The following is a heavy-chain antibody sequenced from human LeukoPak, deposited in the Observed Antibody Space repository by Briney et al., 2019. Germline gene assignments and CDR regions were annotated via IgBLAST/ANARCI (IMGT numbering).Heavy chain of an antibody. Sequence: SETLSLTCTVSGGSISIYYWSWIRQPPGKGLEWIGHIYNSGSTNYSPSLKSRVTISVDTSKNQFSLKLRSVTAADTAVYYCVRGAIMVIITPDIWGQGTMVTVSS. CDR2: IYNSGST. V-gene: IGHV4-59*01. CDR3: VRGAIMVIITPDI. D-gene: IGHD3-22*01. J-gene: IGHJ3*02. CDR1: GGSISIYY.